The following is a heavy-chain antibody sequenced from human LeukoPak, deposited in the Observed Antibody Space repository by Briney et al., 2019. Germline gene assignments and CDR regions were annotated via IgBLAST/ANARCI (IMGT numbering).Heavy chain of an antibody. J-gene: IGHJ3*02. CDR1: GFTFSSYS. CDR3: ARERIQLCLIEHAFDI. V-gene: IGHV3-21*01. Sequence: GGSLRLSCAASGFTFSSYSMNWVRQAPGKGLEWVSSISSSSSYIYYADSVKGRFTISRDNAKNSLYLQMNSLRAEDTAVYYCARERIQLCLIEHAFDIWGQGTTVTVSS. CDR2: ISSSSSYI. D-gene: IGHD5-18*01.